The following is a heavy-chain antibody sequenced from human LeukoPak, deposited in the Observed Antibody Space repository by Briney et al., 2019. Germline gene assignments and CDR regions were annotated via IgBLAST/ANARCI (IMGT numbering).Heavy chain of an antibody. CDR1: GYSFTNYW. D-gene: IGHD6-13*01. CDR3: ARQVGGPIAAAGFDY. J-gene: IGHJ4*02. V-gene: IGHV5-51*01. CDR2: IYPGDSDT. Sequence: GESLKISCKGPGYSFTNYWIGWVRQMPGKGLEWMGIIYPGDSDTRYSPSFQGQVTISADKSISTAYLQWRGLKASDTAMFYCARQVGGPIAAAGFDYWGQGTLVTVSS.